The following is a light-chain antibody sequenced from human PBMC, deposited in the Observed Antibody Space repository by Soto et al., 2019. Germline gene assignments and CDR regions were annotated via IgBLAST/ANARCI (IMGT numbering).Light chain of an antibody. CDR3: QQYHSYLYT. CDR2: TAS. Sequence: DIQVTQSPSTLSASVGDRVTITCRASQNIYIYLAWYQQKPGKAPNLLIYTASSLQSGVPSRFSGSGSGTEFTLTINTLQPDDFATYYCQQYHSYLYTFGQGTKLEIK. J-gene: IGKJ2*01. V-gene: IGKV1-5*03. CDR1: QNIYIY.